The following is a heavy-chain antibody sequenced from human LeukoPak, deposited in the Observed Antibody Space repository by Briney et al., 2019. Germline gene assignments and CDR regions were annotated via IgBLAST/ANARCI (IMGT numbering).Heavy chain of an antibody. Sequence: SVKVSCKASGGTFSSYAISWVRQAPGQGLEWMGGIIPIFGTANYAQKFQGRVTITADESTSTAYMELSSLRSEDTAVYYCAREVGIAVAGPTGAFDYWGQETLVTVSS. D-gene: IGHD6-19*01. CDR2: IIPIFGTA. V-gene: IGHV1-69*01. J-gene: IGHJ4*02. CDR1: GGTFSSYA. CDR3: AREVGIAVAGPTGAFDY.